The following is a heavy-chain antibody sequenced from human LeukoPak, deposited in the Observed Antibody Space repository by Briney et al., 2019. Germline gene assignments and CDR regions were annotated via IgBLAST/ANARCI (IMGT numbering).Heavy chain of an antibody. CDR2: ISYDGSNK. V-gene: IGHV3-30-3*01. D-gene: IGHD6-13*01. CDR1: GFTFSSYA. J-gene: IGHJ4*02. Sequence: GGSLRLSCAASGFTFSSYAMHWVRQAPGKGLEWVAVISYDGSNKYYADSVKGRFTISRDNSKNTLYLQMNSLRAEDTAVYYCAREFGRQAGIDYWGQGTLDTVSS. CDR3: AREFGRQAGIDY.